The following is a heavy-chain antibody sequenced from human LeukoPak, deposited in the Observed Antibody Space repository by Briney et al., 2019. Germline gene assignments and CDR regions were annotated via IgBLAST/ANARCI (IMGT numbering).Heavy chain of an antibody. CDR3: ASPIAAAGSATDFDY. D-gene: IGHD6-13*01. CDR1: GGSISSYY. J-gene: IGHJ4*02. Sequence: SETLSLTCTVSGGSISSYYWSWIRQPAGKGLEWIGSIYYSGSTYYNPSLKSRVTISVDRSKNQFSLKLSSVTAADTAVYYCASPIAAAGSATDFDYWGQGTLVTVSS. V-gene: IGHV4-4*07. CDR2: IYYSGST.